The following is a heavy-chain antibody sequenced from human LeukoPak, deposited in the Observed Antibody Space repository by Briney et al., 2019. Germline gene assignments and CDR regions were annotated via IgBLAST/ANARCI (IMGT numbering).Heavy chain of an antibody. J-gene: IGHJ3*02. V-gene: IGHV3-7*01. CDR2: IKQDGFEK. CDR3: ARRSQFPGIALAGTIMDAFDI. CDR1: GFTSSNYW. Sequence: PGGSLRLSCAASGFTSSNYWMSWVRQAPGKGLEWVANIKQDGFEKYYVDSVKGRFTISRDNAKNSLYLQMNSLRAEDTAVYYCARRSQFPGIALAGTIMDAFDIWGQGTMVTVSS. D-gene: IGHD6-19*01.